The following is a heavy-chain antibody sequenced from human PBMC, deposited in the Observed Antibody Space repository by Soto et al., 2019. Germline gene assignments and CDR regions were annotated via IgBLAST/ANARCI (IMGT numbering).Heavy chain of an antibody. CDR2: IIPILGIA. J-gene: IGHJ4*02. CDR1: GGTFSSYT. V-gene: IGHV1-69*08. Sequence: QVQLVQSGAEVKKPGSSVKVSCKASGGTFSSYTISWVRQAPGQGLEWMGRIIPILGIANYAQKFQGRVTITADKSTSTAYLELSSLRSEDTAGYYCARERYSSGWLPNWGQGTLVTVSS. CDR3: ARERYSSGWLPN. D-gene: IGHD6-19*01.